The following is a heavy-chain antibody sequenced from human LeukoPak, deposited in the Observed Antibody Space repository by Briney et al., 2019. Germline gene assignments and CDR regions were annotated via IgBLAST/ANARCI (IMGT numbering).Heavy chain of an antibody. D-gene: IGHD2-21*01. J-gene: IGHJ4*02. CDR3: ARGPCGDF. V-gene: IGHV4-34*01. CDR2: INHSGST. Sequence: PSETLSLTWAVYGGSFSGYYWSWIRHPPGKGLEWIGEINHSGSTNSHPSLKSRVNISVDTSTNTSSRQLSSVTTADTAVYDCARGPCGDFWGQGTLVTVSS. CDR1: GGSFSGYY.